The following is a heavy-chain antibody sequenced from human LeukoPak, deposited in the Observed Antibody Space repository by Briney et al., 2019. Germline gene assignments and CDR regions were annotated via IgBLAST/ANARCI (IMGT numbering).Heavy chain of an antibody. Sequence: SETLPLTCTVSGGSISSSSYYWGWIRQPPGKGLEWIGSIYYSGSTYYNPSLKSRVTISVDTSKNQFSLKLSSVTAADTAVYYCARWVGGRRYCGGDCYPDAFDIWGQGTMVTVSS. D-gene: IGHD2-21*02. CDR2: IYYSGST. CDR1: GGSISSSSYY. CDR3: ARWVGGRRYCGGDCYPDAFDI. J-gene: IGHJ3*02. V-gene: IGHV4-39*07.